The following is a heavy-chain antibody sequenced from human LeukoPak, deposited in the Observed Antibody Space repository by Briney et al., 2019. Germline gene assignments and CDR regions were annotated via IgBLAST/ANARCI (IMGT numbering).Heavy chain of an antibody. CDR3: ARSLRFLDWLLPFDY. CDR1: GFTFSSYA. J-gene: IGHJ4*02. CDR2: ISYDGSNK. D-gene: IGHD3-3*01. Sequence: PGVSLRLSCAASGFTFSSYAMHWVRQAPGKGLEWVAVISYDGSNKYYADSVKGRFTISRDNSKNTLYLQMNSLRAEDTAVYYCARSLRFLDWLLPFDYWGQGTLVTVSS. V-gene: IGHV3-30-3*01.